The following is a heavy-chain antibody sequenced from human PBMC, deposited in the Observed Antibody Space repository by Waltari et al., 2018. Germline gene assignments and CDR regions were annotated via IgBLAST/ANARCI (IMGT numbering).Heavy chain of an antibody. J-gene: IGHJ6*03. Sequence: EVQLVEPGGGLVKPGGSLRLSCAASGFSFNAYTMNWVRQTPEKGLEWVSSSGRSSTYTSYADSVKGRCTISRDNAANSLYLEMNALRPEDTAVYYCASHLEDFYYYMDVWGKGTTVTVSS. V-gene: IGHV3-21*06. CDR1: GFSFNAYT. CDR3: ASHLEDFYYYMDV. CDR2: SGRSSTYT.